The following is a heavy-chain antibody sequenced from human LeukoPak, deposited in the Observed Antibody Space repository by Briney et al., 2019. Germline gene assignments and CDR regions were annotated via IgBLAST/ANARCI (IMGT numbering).Heavy chain of an antibody. V-gene: IGHV3-7*01. Sequence: GGSLRLSCAASGFTFDDYTMNWVRQAPGKGLEWVANIKRDGSEKSYVDSVKGRFTISRDNAKNSLYLQMNSLRAEDTAVYYCATDRSMRPLYGDYDGGDGDYWGQGTLVTVSS. CDR3: ATDRSMRPLYGDYDGGDGDY. CDR1: GFTFDDYT. J-gene: IGHJ4*02. CDR2: IKRDGSEK. D-gene: IGHD4-17*01.